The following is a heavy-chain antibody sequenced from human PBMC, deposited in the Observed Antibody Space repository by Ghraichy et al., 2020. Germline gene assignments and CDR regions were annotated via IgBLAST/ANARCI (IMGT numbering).Heavy chain of an antibody. J-gene: IGHJ5*02. CDR3: ARDGGVTIFGVAFNWFDP. V-gene: IGHV3-7*01. CDR2: INQDGSEK. Sequence: GGSLRLSCAASGFTFSNYWMSWVRQAPGKGLEWVANINQDGSEKYYVDSVKGRFTISRDSAKNSLYLQMSSLRAEDTAVYYCARDGGVTIFGVAFNWFDPWGQGTLVTVSS. D-gene: IGHD3-3*01. CDR1: GFTFSNYW.